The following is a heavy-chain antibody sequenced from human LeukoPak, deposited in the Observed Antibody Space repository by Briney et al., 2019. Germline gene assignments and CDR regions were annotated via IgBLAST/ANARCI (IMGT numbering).Heavy chain of an antibody. CDR2: LIPSGDIT. V-gene: IGHV3-23*01. D-gene: IGHD3-22*01. CDR3: ARKSSGHYPFDC. J-gene: IGHJ4*02. CDR1: GFTFSTYM. Sequence: GGSLRLSCAASGFTFSTYMMSWVRQRPGKGLEWVSTLIPSGDITQYADSVKGHFTISRDNSETTLFLQMTSLRVEDAAVYYCARKSSGHYPFDCWGQGTLVTVSS.